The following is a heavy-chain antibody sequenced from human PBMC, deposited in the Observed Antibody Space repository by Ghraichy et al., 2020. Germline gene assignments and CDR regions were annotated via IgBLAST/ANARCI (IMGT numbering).Heavy chain of an antibody. J-gene: IGHJ6*02. CDR2: ISYDGSNK. CDR1: GFTFSSYG. CDR3: AKIMIRTHYGMDV. D-gene: IGHD3-22*01. Sequence: GGSLRLSCAASGFTFSSYGMHWVRQAPGKGLEWVAVISYDGSNKYYADSVKGRFTISRDNSKNTLYLQMNSLRAEDTAVYYCAKIMIRTHYGMDVWCQGTTVTVSS. V-gene: IGHV3-30*18.